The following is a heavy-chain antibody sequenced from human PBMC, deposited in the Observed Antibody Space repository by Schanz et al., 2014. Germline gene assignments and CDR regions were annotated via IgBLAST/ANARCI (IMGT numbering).Heavy chain of an antibody. CDR2: VRKKEFSDDTE. CDR1: GFSFSDHA. Sequence: PGGSLRLSCAASGFSFSDHAMDWVRQAAGQGLEWVGRVRKKEFSDDTEEYAASVRGRFTISRDDSKSVVNLQMNGLKTEDTAMYDCVREGSTTPVAGLRSFDWLGRFDFWGQGTLVTVSS. CDR3: VREGSTTPVAGLRSFDWLGRFDF. D-gene: IGHD3-9*01. J-gene: IGHJ4*02. V-gene: IGHV3-72*01.